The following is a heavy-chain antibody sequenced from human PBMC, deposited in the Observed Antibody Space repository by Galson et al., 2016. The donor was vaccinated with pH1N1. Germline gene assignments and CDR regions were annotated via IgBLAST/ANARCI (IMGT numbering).Heavy chain of an antibody. J-gene: IGHJ4*02. CDR3: ARDSEYSGHEGFH. Sequence: SLRLSCAASGFTFTSYAIHWVRQAPGKGLEWVAVILYDGTNEYYADSVKGCFTISRDKTQSTVYLQMNSLRTEDTAVYYCARDSEYSGHEGFHWAQGTLVTVSS. V-gene: IGHV3-30*04. D-gene: IGHD5-12*01. CDR1: GFTFTSYA. CDR2: ILYDGTNE.